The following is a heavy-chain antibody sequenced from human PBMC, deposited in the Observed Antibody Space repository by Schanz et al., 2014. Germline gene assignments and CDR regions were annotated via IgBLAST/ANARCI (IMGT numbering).Heavy chain of an antibody. CDR1: GFSFSDYG. Sequence: QVQLVESGGGVVQPGRSLRLSCAGSGFSFSDYGMHWVRQAPGRGLEWVAVISYHGSERYYADSVQGRFTLSKDFSKDTLYLQLTSLRPEDTAVYYCARLATSKSRLGDAVDIWGQGTMVTVSS. V-gene: IGHV3-30*03. CDR2: ISYHGSER. J-gene: IGHJ3*02. D-gene: IGHD6-6*01. CDR3: ARLATSKSRLGDAVDI.